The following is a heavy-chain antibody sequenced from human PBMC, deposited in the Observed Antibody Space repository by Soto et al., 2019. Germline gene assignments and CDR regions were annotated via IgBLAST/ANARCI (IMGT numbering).Heavy chain of an antibody. V-gene: IGHV5-51*01. CDR3: ARTAAAGKYYYGMDV. Sequence: GASLKISCKGSGYSFTSYWIGWVRQMPGKGLESMGIIYPGDSDTRYSPSFQGQVTISADKSISTAYLQWSSLKASDTAMYYCARTAAAGKYYYGMDVWGQGTMVTVSS. CDR2: IYPGDSDT. J-gene: IGHJ6*02. CDR1: GYSFTSYW. D-gene: IGHD6-13*01.